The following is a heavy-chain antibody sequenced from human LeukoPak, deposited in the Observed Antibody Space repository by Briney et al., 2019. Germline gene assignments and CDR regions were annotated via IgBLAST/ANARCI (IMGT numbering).Heavy chain of an antibody. J-gene: IGHJ4*02. CDR1: GFTVSSTY. Sequence: SGGSLRLSCAASGFTVSSTYMNWVRQAPGKGLEWVSVIYSGGSTNYADSVKGRFTISRDNSTNTLYLQMNSLRAEDTAVYYCIYGYTLDFWGKGTLVTVSS. CDR3: IYGYTLDF. CDR2: IYSGGST. D-gene: IGHD5-18*01. V-gene: IGHV3-53*01.